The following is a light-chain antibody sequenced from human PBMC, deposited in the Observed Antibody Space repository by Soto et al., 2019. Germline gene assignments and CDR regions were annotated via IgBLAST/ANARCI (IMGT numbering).Light chain of an antibody. Sequence: EIVMTQSPATLSVSPGERATLSCRASQSVSSNLAWYQQKPGQAPRLLIYGASTRATDIPARFSGSGSGTEFTLTISSLQSEDFAVYYCQQYNNWTTWTFGQGTKVEIK. V-gene: IGKV3-15*01. J-gene: IGKJ1*01. CDR3: QQYNNWTTWT. CDR1: QSVSSN. CDR2: GAS.